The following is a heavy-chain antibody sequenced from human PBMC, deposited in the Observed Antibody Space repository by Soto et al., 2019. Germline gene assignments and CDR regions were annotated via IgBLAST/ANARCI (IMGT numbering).Heavy chain of an antibody. V-gene: IGHV4-34*01. D-gene: IGHD6-19*01. Sequence: QVQLQKWGAGLLEPSDTLSLTCAVFGSSFSEYYWNWMRKPPAKGLGCIGELSDTGPADYNPSLRRRATISVDASRKQFSLTLKSMTAADTAVYYCARRGKRSGWAPDHWGQGTLVTVSS. CDR2: LSDTGPA. CDR3: ARRGKRSGWAPDH. J-gene: IGHJ4*02. CDR1: GSSFSEYY.